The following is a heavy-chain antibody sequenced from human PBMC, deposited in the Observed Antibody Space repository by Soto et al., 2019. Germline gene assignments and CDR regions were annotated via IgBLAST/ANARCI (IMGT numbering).Heavy chain of an antibody. CDR2: INHSGST. V-gene: IGHV4-34*01. Sequence: QVHLQQWGAGLLMPSETLSLTCAVYGGSFSGYYWNWIRQPPGKGLEWIGEINHSGSTNYNPSLTSRVTLSVDTSNNQFSLKLISVSAAETAVYYCARGWGRIFDYWGQGTLVTVSS. CDR3: ARGWGRIFDY. J-gene: IGHJ4*02. CDR1: GGSFSGYY. D-gene: IGHD7-27*01.